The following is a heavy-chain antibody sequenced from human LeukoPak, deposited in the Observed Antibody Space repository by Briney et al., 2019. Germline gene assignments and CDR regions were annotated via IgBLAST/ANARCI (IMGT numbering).Heavy chain of an antibody. CDR2: INHSGST. CDR1: GGSFSGYY. V-gene: IGHV4-34*01. Sequence: SETLSLTCAVYGGSFSGYYWSWIRQPPGKGLKWIGEINHSGSTNYNPSLKSRVTISVDTSKNQFSLKLSSVTAADTAVYYCARGRRGDYVDYYYGMDVWGQGTTVTVSS. D-gene: IGHD4-17*01. J-gene: IGHJ6*02. CDR3: ARGRRGDYVDYYYGMDV.